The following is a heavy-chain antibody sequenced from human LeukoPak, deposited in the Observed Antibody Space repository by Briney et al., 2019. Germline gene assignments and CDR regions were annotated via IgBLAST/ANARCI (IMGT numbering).Heavy chain of an antibody. CDR1: GFTFSSYW. V-gene: IGHV3-7*01. Sequence: PGGSLRLSCAASGFTFSSYWMSWVRQAPGKGLEWVANIKQDGSEKYYVDSVKGRFTISRDNAKNSLYLQMNSVRAEDTAVYYCARDKGFSYGDHFDYWGQGTLVTASS. J-gene: IGHJ4*02. CDR2: IKQDGSEK. CDR3: ARDKGFSYGDHFDY. D-gene: IGHD4-17*01.